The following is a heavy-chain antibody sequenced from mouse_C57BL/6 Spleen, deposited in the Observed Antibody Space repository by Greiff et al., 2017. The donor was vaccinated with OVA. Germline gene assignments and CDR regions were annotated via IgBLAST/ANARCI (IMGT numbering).Heavy chain of an antibody. D-gene: IGHD1-1*01. CDR2: INPNNGGT. CDR3: ARYPYYGSSDWYFDV. J-gene: IGHJ1*03. Sequence: EVQLQQSGPELVKPGASVKIPCKASGYTFTDYNMDWVKQSHGKSLEWIGDINPNNGGTIYNQKFKGKATLTVDKSSSPAYMELRSLTSEDTAVYYCARYPYYGSSDWYFDVWGTGTTVTVSS. V-gene: IGHV1-18*01. CDR1: GYTFTDYN.